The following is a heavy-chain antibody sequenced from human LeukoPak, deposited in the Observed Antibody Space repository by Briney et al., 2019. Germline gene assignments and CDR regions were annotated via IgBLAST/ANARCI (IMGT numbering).Heavy chain of an antibody. J-gene: IGHJ5*02. CDR1: GFTFSSYW. V-gene: IGHV3-74*01. CDR3: ARDKLVRRITIFGVVTPTHNWFDP. CDR2: INSDGSST. Sequence: PGGSLRLSCAASGFTFSSYWMHWVRQAPGKGLVWVSRINSDGSSTSYADSVKGRFTISRDNAKNTLYLQMNSLRAEDTAVYYCARDKLVRRITIFGVVTPTHNWFDPWGQGTLVTVSS. D-gene: IGHD3-3*01.